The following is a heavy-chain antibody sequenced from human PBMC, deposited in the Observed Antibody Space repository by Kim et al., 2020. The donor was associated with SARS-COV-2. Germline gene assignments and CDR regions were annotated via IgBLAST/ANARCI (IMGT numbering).Heavy chain of an antibody. CDR3: ARLVVPAAGIKYYYYYMDV. V-gene: IGHV3-11*01. CDR1: GFTFSDYY. CDR2: ISSSGSTI. J-gene: IGHJ6*03. D-gene: IGHD2-2*01. Sequence: GGSLRLSCAASGFTFSDYYMSWIRQAPGKGLEWVSYISSSGSTIYYADSVKGRFTISRDNAKNSLYLQMNSLRAEDTAVYYCARLVVPAAGIKYYYYYMDVWGKGTTVTVSS.